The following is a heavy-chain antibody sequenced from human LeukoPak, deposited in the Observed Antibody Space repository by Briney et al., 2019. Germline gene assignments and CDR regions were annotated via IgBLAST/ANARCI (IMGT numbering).Heavy chain of an antibody. D-gene: IGHD5-24*01. Sequence: GRSLRLSCAASGFTFSSYGMHWVRQAPGKGLEWVAVIWYDGSNKYYADSVKGRFTISRDNSKNTLYLQMNSLRAEDTAVYYCARDQGNPDGYNYPFGSFDYWGQGTLVTVSS. J-gene: IGHJ4*02. CDR1: GFTFSSYG. V-gene: IGHV3-33*01. CDR2: IWYDGSNK. CDR3: ARDQGNPDGYNYPFGSFDY.